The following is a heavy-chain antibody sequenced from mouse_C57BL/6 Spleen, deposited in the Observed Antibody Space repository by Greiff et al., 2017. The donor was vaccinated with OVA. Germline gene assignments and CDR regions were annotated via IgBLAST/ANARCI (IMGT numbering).Heavy chain of an antibody. CDR1: GYTFTSYW. Sequence: QVQLQQPGAELVKPGASVKLSCKASGYTFTSYWMHWVKQRPGRGLEWIGRIDPHSGGTKYNEKFKSKATLTVDKPSSTAYMQLSSLTSEDSAVYYCARERNRGFAYWGQGTLVTVSA. CDR3: ARERNRGFAY. J-gene: IGHJ3*01. V-gene: IGHV1-72*01. CDR2: IDPHSGGT.